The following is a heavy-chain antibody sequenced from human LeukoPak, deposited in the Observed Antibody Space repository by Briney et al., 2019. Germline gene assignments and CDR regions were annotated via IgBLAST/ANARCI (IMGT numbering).Heavy chain of an antibody. CDR3: ARVLLPSRITMVRGLNY. CDR2: INPNSGGT. J-gene: IGHJ4*02. Sequence: GASVKVSCKASGYTFTGYYMHWVRQAPGQGLEWMGWINPNSGGTNYAQKFQGRVTMTRDTSISTAYMELSRLRSDDTAVYYCARVLLPSRITMVRGLNYWGQGTLVTVSS. D-gene: IGHD3-10*01. CDR1: GYTFTGYY. V-gene: IGHV1-2*02.